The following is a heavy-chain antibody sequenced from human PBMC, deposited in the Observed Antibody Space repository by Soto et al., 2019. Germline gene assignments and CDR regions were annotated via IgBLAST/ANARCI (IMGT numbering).Heavy chain of an antibody. CDR1: GYTFTSYA. J-gene: IGHJ4*02. V-gene: IGHV1-3*01. CDR3: ARDLAAYCGGECYYYFAY. D-gene: IGHD2-21*01. Sequence: GASVKVSCKASGYTFTSYAMHWVRQAPGQRLEWMGWINAGNGNTKYSQKFQGRVTITRDTSASTAYMELSSLRSEDTAVYYCARDLAAYCGGECYYYFAYWGQGTLVTVSS. CDR2: INAGNGNT.